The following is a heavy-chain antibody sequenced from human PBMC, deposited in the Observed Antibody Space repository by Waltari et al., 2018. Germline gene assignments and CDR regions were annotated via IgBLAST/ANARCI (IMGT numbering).Heavy chain of an antibody. J-gene: IGHJ4*02. CDR1: GFTFSSYA. CDR3: ARSAEGYCSGGSCFGDY. Sequence: QVQLVESGGGVVQPGRSLRLSCAASGFTFSSYAMHWVRQAPGKGLEWVAVISYDGSNKYSADSVKCRFTISRDNSKNTLYLQMNSLRAEDTAVYCCARSAEGYCSGGSCFGDYWGQGTLVTVSS. CDR2: ISYDGSNK. V-gene: IGHV3-30-3*01. D-gene: IGHD2-15*01.